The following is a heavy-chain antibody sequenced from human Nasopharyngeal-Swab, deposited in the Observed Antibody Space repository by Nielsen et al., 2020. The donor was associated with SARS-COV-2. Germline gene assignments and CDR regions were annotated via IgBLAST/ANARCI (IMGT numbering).Heavy chain of an antibody. CDR1: GYSFTSYW. CDR3: ARHGLLWFGELLGDY. J-gene: IGHJ4*02. CDR2: IYPGDSDT. Sequence: KVSCKGSGYSFTSYWIGWVRQMPGKGLEWMGIIYPGDSDTRYSPSFQGQVTISADKSISTAYLQWSSLKASDTAMYYCARHGLLWFGELLGDYWGQGTLVTVS. V-gene: IGHV5-51*01. D-gene: IGHD3-10*01.